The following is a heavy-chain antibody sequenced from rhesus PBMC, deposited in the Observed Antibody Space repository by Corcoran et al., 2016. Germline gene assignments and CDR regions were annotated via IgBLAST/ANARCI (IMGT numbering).Heavy chain of an antibody. Sequence: QEQLVQSGAEVKKPGASVKVSCKASGYIFTSYVISWLRQAPGQGFEWMEVIRPGYGSTSYAQKFQGRVTITADMSTSTVYMELSSLRSEDMAVYYCAAGGEGAAGTFDYWGQGVLVTVSS. CDR1: GYIFTSYV. J-gene: IGHJ4*01. D-gene: IGHD6-25*01. CDR3: AAGGEGAAGTFDY. CDR2: IRPGYGST. V-gene: IGHV1-70*01.